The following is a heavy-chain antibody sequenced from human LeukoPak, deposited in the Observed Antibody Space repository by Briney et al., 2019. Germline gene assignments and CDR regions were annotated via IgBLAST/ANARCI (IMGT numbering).Heavy chain of an antibody. CDR1: GYTFTSYY. Sequence: GASVKVSSKASGYTFTSYYMHWVRQAPGQGLEWMGIINPSGGSTSYAQKFQGRVTMTRDTSTSTVYMELSSLRSEDTAVYYCARDRSGSSWYQMGYSLDYWGQGTLVTVSS. D-gene: IGHD6-13*01. CDR3: ARDRSGSSWYQMGYSLDY. J-gene: IGHJ4*02. CDR2: INPSGGST. V-gene: IGHV1-46*01.